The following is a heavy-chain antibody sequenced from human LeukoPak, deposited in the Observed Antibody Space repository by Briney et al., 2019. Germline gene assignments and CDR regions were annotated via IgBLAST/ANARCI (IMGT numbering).Heavy chain of an antibody. Sequence: PGGSLRLSCAASGFTVSNNYMSWVRQAPGKGLEWVSLIYSGGSTSYADSVKGRFTISRDDSKNTLYLQMNSLRAEDTAVYYCARDQAAAAGSGGYFQHWGRGTLDTVSS. CDR2: IYSGGST. V-gene: IGHV3-66*01. J-gene: IGHJ1*01. CDR3: ARDQAAAAGSGGYFQH. CDR1: GFTVSNNY. D-gene: IGHD6-13*01.